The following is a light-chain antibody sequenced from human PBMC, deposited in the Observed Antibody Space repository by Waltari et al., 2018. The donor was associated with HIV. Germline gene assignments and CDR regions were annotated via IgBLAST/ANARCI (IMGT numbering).Light chain of an antibody. J-gene: IGLJ3*02. CDR1: SNDVGGYKY. Sequence: QSALTQPASVSGSPGQSTTISCTGTSNDVGGYKYVSCYQQHPGKAPKAVISEASTRPSADSHRFSGSTPGNTASLTISGLQAEDEADYYCSSYASTSTRVFGGGTKLTVL. CDR3: SSYASTSTRV. V-gene: IGLV2-14*01. CDR2: EAS.